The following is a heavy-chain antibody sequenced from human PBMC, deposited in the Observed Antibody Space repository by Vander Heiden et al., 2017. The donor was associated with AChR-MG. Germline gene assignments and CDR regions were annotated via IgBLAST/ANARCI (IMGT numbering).Heavy chain of an antibody. CDR1: GGTFSSYA. J-gene: IGHJ6*03. V-gene: IGHV1-69*01. D-gene: IGHD2-2*01. Sequence: QVQLVQSGAEVKKPGSSVKLSCTASGGTFSSYAISWVRQAPGQGLEWMGGIIPIFGTANYAQKFQGRVTITADESTSTAYMELSSLRSEDTAVYYCARTGYCSSTSCQGHYYYYMDVWGKGTTVTVSS. CDR2: IIPIFGTA. CDR3: ARTGYCSSTSCQGHYYYYMDV.